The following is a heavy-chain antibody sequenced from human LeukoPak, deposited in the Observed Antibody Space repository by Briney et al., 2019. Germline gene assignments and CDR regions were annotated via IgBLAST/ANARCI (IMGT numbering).Heavy chain of an antibody. CDR2: ISSSGSTI. CDR3: ARISPPYSSSGNVFDI. J-gene: IGHJ3*02. V-gene: IGHV3-48*03. CDR1: GFTFSSYE. D-gene: IGHD6-13*01. Sequence: GGSLRLSCAASGFTFSSYEMNWVRQAPGKGLEWVSYISSSGSTIYYANSVKGRFTISRDNAKNSLYLQMNSLRAEDTAVYYCARISPPYSSSGNVFDIWGQGTMVTVSS.